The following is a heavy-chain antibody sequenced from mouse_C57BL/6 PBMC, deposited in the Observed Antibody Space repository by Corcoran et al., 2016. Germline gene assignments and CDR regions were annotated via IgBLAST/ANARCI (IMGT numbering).Heavy chain of an antibody. J-gene: IGHJ2*01. V-gene: IGHV1-26*01. CDR3: AIYYYAYGDY. CDR1: GYTFTDYN. D-gene: IGHD2-4*01. CDR2: INPNNGGT. Sequence: EVQLQQSGPELVKPGASVKISCKASGYTFTDYNMNWVKQSHGKSLEWIGDINPNNGGTSYNQKFKGKATLTVDKSSSTAYMELRSLTSEDSAVYDCAIYYYAYGDYWGQGTTLTVSS.